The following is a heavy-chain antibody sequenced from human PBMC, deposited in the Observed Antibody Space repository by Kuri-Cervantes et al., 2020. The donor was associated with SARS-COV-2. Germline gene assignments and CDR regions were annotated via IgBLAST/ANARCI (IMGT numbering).Heavy chain of an antibody. CDR3: AKDPESTEYYFDY. J-gene: IGHJ4*02. CDR1: GFTFSSYW. V-gene: IGHV3-7*03. CDR2: IKQDGSEK. Sequence: GESLKISCAASGFTFSSYWMSWVRQAPGKGLEWVANIKQDGSEKYYVDSVKGRFTISRDNAKNSLYLQMNSLRAEDTAVYYCAKDPESTEYYFDYWGQGTLVTVSS.